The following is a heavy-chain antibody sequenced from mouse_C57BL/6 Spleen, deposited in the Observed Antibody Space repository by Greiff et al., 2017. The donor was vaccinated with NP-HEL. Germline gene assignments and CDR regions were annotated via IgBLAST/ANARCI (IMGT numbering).Heavy chain of an antibody. V-gene: IGHV1-69*01. Sequence: VQLQESGAELVMPGASVKLSCKASGYTFTSYWMHWVKQRPGQGLEWIGEIDPSDSYTNYNQKFKGKSTLTVDKSSSTAYMQLSSLTSEDSAVYYCAREGGYPQGYDYWGQGTTLTVSS. J-gene: IGHJ2*01. CDR2: IDPSDSYT. CDR1: GYTFTSYW. D-gene: IGHD2-14*01. CDR3: AREGGYPQGYDY.